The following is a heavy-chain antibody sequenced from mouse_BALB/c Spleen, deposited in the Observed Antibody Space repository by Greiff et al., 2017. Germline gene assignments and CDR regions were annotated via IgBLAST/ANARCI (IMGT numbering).Heavy chain of an antibody. J-gene: IGHJ2*01. D-gene: IGHD2-1*01. CDR3: ARSDGKLLS. V-gene: IGHV3-2*02. CDR2: ISYSGST. CDR1: GYSITSDYA. Sequence: DVQLQESGPGLVKPSQSLSLTCTVTGYSITSDYAWNWIRQFPGNKLEWMGYISYSGSTSYNPSLKSRISITRDTSKNQFFLQLNSVTTEDTATYYCARSDGKLLSWGQGTTLTVSS.